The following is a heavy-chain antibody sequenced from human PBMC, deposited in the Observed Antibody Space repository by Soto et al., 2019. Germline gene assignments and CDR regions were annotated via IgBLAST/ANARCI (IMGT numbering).Heavy chain of an antibody. CDR2: ISDSGGST. V-gene: IGHV3-23*01. CDR3: AHRPLGYSTSIFAY. D-gene: IGHD6-6*01. J-gene: IGHJ4*02. CDR1: GFTFSNHA. Sequence: EVQLLESGGGLIQPGGSLRLSCVGSGFTFSNHALSWVRQAPGKGLEWVSAISDSGGSTYYADSVKGRFTISRDNSKNTLFLQMNSLRAEDTAVYYCAHRPLGYSTSIFAYWGQGTLVTVSS.